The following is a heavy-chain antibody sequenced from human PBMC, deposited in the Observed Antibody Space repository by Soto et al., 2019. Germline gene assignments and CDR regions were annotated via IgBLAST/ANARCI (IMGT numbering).Heavy chain of an antibody. CDR3: ARDLRALGYCSSTSCSHNWFDP. CDR2: IYYSGST. Sequence: PSETLSLTCTVSGGSISSGGYYWSWIRQHPGKGLEWIGYIYYSGSTYYNPSLKSRVTISVDTSKNQFSLKLSSETAADTAVYYCARDLRALGYCSSTSCSHNWFDPWGQGTLVTVSS. J-gene: IGHJ5*02. V-gene: IGHV4-31*03. CDR1: GGSISSGGYY. D-gene: IGHD2-2*01.